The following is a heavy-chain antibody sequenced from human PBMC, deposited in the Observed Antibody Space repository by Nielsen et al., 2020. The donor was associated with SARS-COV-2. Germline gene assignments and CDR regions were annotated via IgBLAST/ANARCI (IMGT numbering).Heavy chain of an antibody. CDR3: AKGERGITILFEN. CDR2: IKTNGGIT. D-gene: IGHD3-10*01. Sequence: GESLKISCAASGFTFSDYAMAWVRQAPGKGLEWVSVIKTNGGITYYADSVKGRCTISRDNSKNTLYLQMNSLRVEDTAVYYCAKGERGITILFENWGQGRLVTVSS. CDR1: GFTFSDYA. J-gene: IGHJ4*02. V-gene: IGHV3-23*01.